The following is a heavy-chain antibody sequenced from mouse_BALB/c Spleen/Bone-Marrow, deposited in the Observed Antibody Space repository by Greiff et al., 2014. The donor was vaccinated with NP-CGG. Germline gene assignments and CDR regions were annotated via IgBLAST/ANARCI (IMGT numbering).Heavy chain of an antibody. J-gene: IGHJ2*01. D-gene: IGHD1-1*01. CDR3: ASPDYYGYLNY. V-gene: IGHV4-1*02. CDR1: GFDFSRYW. Sequence: EVMLVESGGGLVQPGGSLKLSCAASGFDFSRYWMSWVRQAPGKGLEWIGEINPDSRTINYSPSLKDKFIISRDNAKNTLYLRLNKVRSEDTALYYGASPDYYGYLNYWGQGTTLTVSS. CDR2: INPDSRTI.